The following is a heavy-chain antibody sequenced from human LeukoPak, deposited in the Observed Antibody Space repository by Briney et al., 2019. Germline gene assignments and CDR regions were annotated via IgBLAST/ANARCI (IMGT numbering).Heavy chain of an antibody. J-gene: IGHJ4*02. D-gene: IGHD6-19*01. V-gene: IGHV4-34*01. Sequence: SETLSLTCAVYGGSFSGYYWSWIRQPPGKGLEWIGEINHSGSATYNPSLKSRVTISVDTSKNQFSLKLSSVTAADTAVYYCARDGGWKNDYWGQGTLVTVSS. CDR2: INHSGSA. CDR1: GGSFSGYY. CDR3: ARDGGWKNDY.